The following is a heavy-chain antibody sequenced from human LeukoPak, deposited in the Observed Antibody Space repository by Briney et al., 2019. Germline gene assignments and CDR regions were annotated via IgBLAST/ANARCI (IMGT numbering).Heavy chain of an antibody. D-gene: IGHD2-2*01. CDR1: GDSLGTYY. V-gene: IGHV4-4*09. CDR2: IYLGVST. Sequence: PSETLSLTCTISGDSLGTYYWTWIRQPPGKGLEWIGYIYLGVSTNYNPSLKSRVTLSVDTSKNQFSLRLTSLTAADTATYYCARWALKGYYADVRGPGTTVIVSS. J-gene: IGHJ6*02. CDR3: ARWALKGYYADV.